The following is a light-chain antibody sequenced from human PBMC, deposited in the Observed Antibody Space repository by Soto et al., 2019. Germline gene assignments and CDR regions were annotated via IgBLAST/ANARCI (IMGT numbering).Light chain of an antibody. Sequence: EIVWTQSPGTLSLSPGERATLSFRASQSVSSSYLAWYQQKPGQAPRLLIYGASSRATGIPDRFSGSGSGTDFTLTISRLEPEDFAVYYCQQYGSSLTWTFGQGTKVDIK. J-gene: IGKJ1*01. CDR3: QQYGSSLTWT. CDR2: GAS. V-gene: IGKV3-20*01. CDR1: QSVSSSY.